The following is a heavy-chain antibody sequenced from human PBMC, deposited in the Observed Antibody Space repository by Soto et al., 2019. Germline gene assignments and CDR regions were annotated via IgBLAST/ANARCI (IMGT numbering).Heavy chain of an antibody. CDR3: ARSREFDY. CDR2: IFPIGTT. J-gene: IGHJ4*02. CDR1: GGSLSGATYS. V-gene: IGHV4-30-2*01. Sequence: PSETLSLTCGVSGGSLSGATYSWNWIRHPPGNGLEWIGYIFPIGTTYYNPSLKSRVTISIEVSKNQFSLSLRSLTAADTAVYYCARSREFDYWSQGTLVTV.